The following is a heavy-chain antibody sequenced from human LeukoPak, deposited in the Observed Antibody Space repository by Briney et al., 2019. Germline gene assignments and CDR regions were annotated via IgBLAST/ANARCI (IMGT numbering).Heavy chain of an antibody. CDR2: IKEEGSGK. Sequence: QSGGSLRLSCAASGFTFSSYWMSWVRQAPGKGLEWVANIKEEGSGKYYVDSVKGRFTISRDNAKNSLYLQMKSLRAEDTAVYYCTRSGVAYGMDVWGQGTTVTVSS. CDR3: TRSGVAYGMDV. V-gene: IGHV3-7*02. J-gene: IGHJ6*02. CDR1: GFTFSSYW. D-gene: IGHD2-8*01.